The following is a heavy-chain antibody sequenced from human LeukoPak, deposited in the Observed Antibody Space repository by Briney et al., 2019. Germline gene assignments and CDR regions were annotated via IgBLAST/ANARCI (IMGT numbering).Heavy chain of an antibody. CDR1: GFTFSSYS. D-gene: IGHD5-18*01. V-gene: IGHV3-21*01. J-gene: IGHJ4*02. CDR2: ISSSSYI. Sequence: GGSLRLSCAASGFTFSSYSMNWVRQAPGKGLEWVSSISSSSYIYYADSVKGRFTISRDNAKNSLYLQMNSLRAEDTAVYYCARGVGILLWFHYWGQGTLVTVSS. CDR3: ARGVGILLWFHY.